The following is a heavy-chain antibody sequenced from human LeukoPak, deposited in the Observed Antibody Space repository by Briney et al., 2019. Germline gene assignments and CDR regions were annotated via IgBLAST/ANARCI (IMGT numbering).Heavy chain of an antibody. Sequence: SETLSLTCTVSGVSISSSSYYWGWIRQPPGKGLEWIGSIYYSGSTYYNPSLKSRVTISVDTSKNQFSLKLSSVTAADTAVYYCARDYYDSSGYYPFDYWGQGTLVTVSS. D-gene: IGHD3-22*01. CDR2: IYYSGST. CDR1: GVSISSSSYY. J-gene: IGHJ4*02. V-gene: IGHV4-39*01. CDR3: ARDYYDSSGYYPFDY.